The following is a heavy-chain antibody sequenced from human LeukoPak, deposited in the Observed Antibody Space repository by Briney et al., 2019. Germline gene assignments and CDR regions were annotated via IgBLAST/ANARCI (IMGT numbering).Heavy chain of an antibody. CDR2: IYSGGST. Sequence: GGSLRLSCAASGFTVSSNYMSWVRQAPGKGLEWVSVIYSGGSTYYADSVKGRFTISRDNSKNTLYLQMNSLRAEDAAVYYCARGDVTSDAFDIWGQGTMVTVSS. CDR1: GFTVSSNY. J-gene: IGHJ3*02. D-gene: IGHD4-17*01. V-gene: IGHV3-53*01. CDR3: ARGDVTSDAFDI.